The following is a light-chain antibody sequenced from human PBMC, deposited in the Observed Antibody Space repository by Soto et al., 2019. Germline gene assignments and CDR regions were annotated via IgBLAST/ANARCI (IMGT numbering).Light chain of an antibody. CDR3: QQYNNWPRT. CDR2: GAS. V-gene: IGKV3-15*01. J-gene: IGKJ1*01. Sequence: EIVMTQSPATLSVSPGERATLSCRASQSVSSNLAWYQQKPGQAPRLLIYGASTRATGIPARFSGSGSGTEFTLTISSLQSEDFAVYYCQQYNNWPRTFGPGTK. CDR1: QSVSSN.